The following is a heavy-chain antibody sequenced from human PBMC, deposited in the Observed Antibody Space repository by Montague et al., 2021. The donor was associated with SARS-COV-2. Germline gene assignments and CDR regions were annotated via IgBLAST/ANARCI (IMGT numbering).Heavy chain of an antibody. CDR2: IYYSGST. J-gene: IGHJ6*02. V-gene: IGHV4-39*07. D-gene: IGHD6-13*01. CDR1: GGSISSSSYH. CDR3: ARVGRQQLVRLSGMDV. Sequence: SETLFLTCTVSGGSISSSSYHWGWIRQPPGKGLEWIGSIYYSGSTYYNPSLKSRVTISVDTSKNQFSLKLSSVTAADTAVYYCARVGRQQLVRLSGMDVWGQGTTVTVSS.